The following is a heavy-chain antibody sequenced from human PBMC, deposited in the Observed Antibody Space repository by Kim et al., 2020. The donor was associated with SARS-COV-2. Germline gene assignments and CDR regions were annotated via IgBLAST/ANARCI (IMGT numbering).Heavy chain of an antibody. CDR3: ARERALWGAAASNWFDP. Sequence: SETLSLTCTVSGGSISSYYWSWIRQPPGKGLEWIGYIYYSGSTNYNPSLKSRVTISVDTSKNQFSLKLSSVTAADTAVYYCARERALWGAAASNWFDPWGQGTLVTVSS. CDR2: IYYSGST. J-gene: IGHJ5*02. V-gene: IGHV4-59*12. D-gene: IGHD2-2*01. CDR1: GGSISSYY.